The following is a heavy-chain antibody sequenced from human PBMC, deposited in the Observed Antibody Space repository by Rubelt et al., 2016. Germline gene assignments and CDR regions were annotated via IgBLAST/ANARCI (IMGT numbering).Heavy chain of an antibody. J-gene: IGHJ4*02. D-gene: IGHD3-22*01. CDR2: INPNSGGP. Sequence: QVQLVQSGAEVKKPGASVKVSCKASGYTFTGYYMHWVRQATGQGLEWMGWINPNSGGPNYAQKFQGRSTMTRDTSISPAYMGLSRLRSDDTAVYYCARFAIGGHSSGYLFDYWGQGTLVTVSS. V-gene: IGHV1-2*02. CDR3: ARFAIGGHSSGYLFDY. CDR1: GYTFTGYY.